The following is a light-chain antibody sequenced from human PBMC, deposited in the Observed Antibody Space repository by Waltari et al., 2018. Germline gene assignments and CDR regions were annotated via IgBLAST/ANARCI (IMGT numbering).Light chain of an antibody. V-gene: IGLV1-51*02. CDR1: SSNIGNNY. CDR2: EYN. CDR3: ATWDSSLSAWV. J-gene: IGLJ3*02. Sequence: QSVLTQPPSVSAAPGQKVTISCSGSSSNIGNNYVSWFQHVSGTAPKLLIYEYNNRPSGLPDGFSGSKSGTSATLGITGLQTGDEAHYYCATWDSSLSAWVFGGGTKLTVL.